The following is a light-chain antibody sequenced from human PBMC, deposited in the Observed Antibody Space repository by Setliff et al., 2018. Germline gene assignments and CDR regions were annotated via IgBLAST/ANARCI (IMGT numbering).Light chain of an antibody. CDR3: MSYTTIRTYV. V-gene: IGLV2-14*01. Sequence: QSALAQPASVSGSPGQSITISCAGTSSDVGAYSHVSWYQQYPGKAPKLMISEVSNRPSGVSYRFSGSKSGNTASLTISGLQAEDEADYYCMSYTTIRTYVFGTGTKVT. J-gene: IGLJ1*01. CDR1: SSDVGAYSH. CDR2: EVS.